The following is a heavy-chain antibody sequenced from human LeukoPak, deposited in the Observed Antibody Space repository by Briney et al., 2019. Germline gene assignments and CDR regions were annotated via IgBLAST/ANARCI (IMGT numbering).Heavy chain of an antibody. V-gene: IGHV4-61*02. D-gene: IGHD4-23*01. CDR1: GGCIISDTYY. Sequence: PSETLSLTCSVSGGCIISDTYYWSWIRQPAGKGLEWIGRIFSSGSTNYNPSLKSRVTMSVDTSKNQFSLKLSSVTAADTAVYYCARRAYGGKAAFGMWGQGTMVTVSS. CDR3: ARRAYGGKAAFGM. J-gene: IGHJ3*02. CDR2: IFSSGST.